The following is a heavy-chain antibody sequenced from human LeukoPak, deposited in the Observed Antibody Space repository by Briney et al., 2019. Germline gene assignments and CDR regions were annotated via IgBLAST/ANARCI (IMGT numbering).Heavy chain of an antibody. Sequence: PGGSLRLSCAASGFTFSSYSMNWVRQAPGKGLEWVSYISSSSGTIYYADSVKGRFTISRDNAKSSLYLQMNTLRVEDTAVYYCARAQDTYNSLYFDYWGQGALVTVPS. CDR2: ISSSSGTI. V-gene: IGHV3-48*01. J-gene: IGHJ4*02. CDR3: ARAQDTYNSLYFDY. D-gene: IGHD5-24*01. CDR1: GFTFSSYS.